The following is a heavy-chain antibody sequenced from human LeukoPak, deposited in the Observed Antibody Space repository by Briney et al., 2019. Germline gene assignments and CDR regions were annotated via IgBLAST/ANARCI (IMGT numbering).Heavy chain of an antibody. CDR2: ISYDGSNK. J-gene: IGHJ4*02. V-gene: IGHV3-30*18. D-gene: IGHD2-15*01. CDR1: GFIFSSYG. Sequence: GGSLRLSCVASGFIFSSYGMHWVRQAPGKGLEWVALISYDGSNKYCADSVKGRFTISRDNSKNTLYLQMNSLRTEDTAVYYCAKDRNIVVDYWGQGTLVTVSS. CDR3: AKDRNIVVDY.